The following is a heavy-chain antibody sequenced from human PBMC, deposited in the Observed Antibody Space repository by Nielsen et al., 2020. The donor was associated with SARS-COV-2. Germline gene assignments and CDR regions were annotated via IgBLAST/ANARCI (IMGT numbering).Heavy chain of an antibody. Sequence: GSLRLSCTVSGGSISSSSYYWGWIRQPPGKGLEWIGSIYYSGSTYYNPSLKSRVTISVDTSKNQFSLKLSSVTAADTAVYYCARDSWVSSNPSWFDPWGQGTLVTVSS. J-gene: IGHJ5*02. CDR1: GGSISSSSYY. CDR2: IYYSGST. CDR3: ARDSWVSSNPSWFDP. V-gene: IGHV4-39*02. D-gene: IGHD3-16*02.